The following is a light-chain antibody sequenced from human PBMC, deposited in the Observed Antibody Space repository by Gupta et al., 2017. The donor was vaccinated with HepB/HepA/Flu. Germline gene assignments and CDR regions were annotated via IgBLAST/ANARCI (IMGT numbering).Light chain of an antibody. CDR1: QSVSSN. V-gene: IGKV3-15*01. J-gene: IGKJ2*01. CDR2: GAS. CDR3: QQYNNWPPMYT. Sequence: EIVMTQSPATLSVSPGERATLPCRASQSVSSNLAWYQLKPGQAPRLLIYGASTRATGIPARFSGSGSGTEFTLTISSLQSEDFAVYYCQQYNNWPPMYTFGQGTQLEIK.